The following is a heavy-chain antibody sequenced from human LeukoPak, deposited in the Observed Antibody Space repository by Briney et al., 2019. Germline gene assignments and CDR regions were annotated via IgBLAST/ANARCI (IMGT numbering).Heavy chain of an antibody. D-gene: IGHD5-18*01. CDR1: GGTFSSYA. J-gene: IGHJ3*02. Sequence: VASVKVSCKASGGTFSSYAISWVRQAPGQGLEWMGGIIPILGTANYAQKFQGRVTITADESTSTAYMELSSLRSEDTAVYYCARDGYSYGWRPPYDAFDIWGQGTMVTVSS. CDR2: IIPILGTA. CDR3: ARDGYSYGWRPPYDAFDI. V-gene: IGHV1-69*13.